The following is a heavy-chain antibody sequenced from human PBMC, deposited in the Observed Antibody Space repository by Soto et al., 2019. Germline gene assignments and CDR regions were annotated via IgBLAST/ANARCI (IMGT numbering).Heavy chain of an antibody. D-gene: IGHD3-16*01. J-gene: IGHJ4*02. CDR3: ARGGGLMHLFDN. Sequence: QVQLQESGPGLVKPSQTLSLTCTVSGGSISSGNYYWSWIRQHPGKGLEWIGYIYSGSTYYNPSLKSRVTKSLDTSKNQFSLKLSSVTAADTAVYYCARGGGLMHLFDNWGQGTLVTVSS. CDR2: IYSGST. V-gene: IGHV4-31*03. CDR1: GGSISSGNYY.